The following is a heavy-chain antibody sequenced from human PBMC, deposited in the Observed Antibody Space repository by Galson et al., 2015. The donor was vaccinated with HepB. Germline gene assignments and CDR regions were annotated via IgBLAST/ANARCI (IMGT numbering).Heavy chain of an antibody. CDR2: IKSKADGGTT. V-gene: IGHV3-15*01. J-gene: IGHJ4*02. D-gene: IGHD1-7*01. Sequence: SLRLSCAASGFTVTNAWMSWIRQAPGKGLEWVGRIKSKADGGTTDYAAPVKGRFTMSRDDSKNTLYLQVNSLKNEDTAVYYCTTDGGELSSMLEAYWGQGTLVTVTS. CDR1: GFTVTNAW. CDR3: TTDGGELSSMLEAY.